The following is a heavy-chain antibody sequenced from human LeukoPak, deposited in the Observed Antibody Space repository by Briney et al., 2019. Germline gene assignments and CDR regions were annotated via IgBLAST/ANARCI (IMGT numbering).Heavy chain of an antibody. CDR1: GCIFRNYW. V-gene: IGHV4-4*09. J-gene: IGHJ6*03. CDR3: ARRGIAAAGTTKFYYYYYMDV. Sequence: GSLRLSCKAAGCIFRNYWMGWIRQPPGKGLEWIGYIYTSGSTNYNPSLQSRVTISVDTSKNQFSLKLSSVTAADTAGYYCARRGIAAAGTTKFYYYYYMDVWGKGTTVTASS. D-gene: IGHD6-13*01. CDR2: IYTSGST.